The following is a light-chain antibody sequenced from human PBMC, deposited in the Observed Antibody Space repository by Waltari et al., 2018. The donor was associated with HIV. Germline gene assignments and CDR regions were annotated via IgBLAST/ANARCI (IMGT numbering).Light chain of an antibody. V-gene: IGLV3-1*01. Sequence: SYELTQPPSVSVSPGQTASITCSGDKLGDKFACWFQQQPGQSPVLVIYQDSKRPSGIPERFSGSNSGNTATLTISGTQAMDDADYYCQAWDSSTAVFGGGTKLTVL. J-gene: IGLJ2*01. CDR3: QAWDSSTAV. CDR2: QDS. CDR1: KLGDKF.